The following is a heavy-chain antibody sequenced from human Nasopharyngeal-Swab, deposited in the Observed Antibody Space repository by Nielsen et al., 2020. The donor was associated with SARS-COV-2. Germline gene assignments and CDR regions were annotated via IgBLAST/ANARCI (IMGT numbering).Heavy chain of an antibody. Sequence: SVKVSCKASGGTFKDYSVSWVRQAPGQGLEWMGGTIPVFATVIYAEKFQGGVTISADESTNTAYMELSSLRYEDTAVYFCAREGRPQILFYWGQGTLVTVSS. V-gene: IGHV1-69*13. J-gene: IGHJ4*02. D-gene: IGHD3-3*01. CDR1: GGTFKDYS. CDR2: TIPVFATV. CDR3: AREGRPQILFY.